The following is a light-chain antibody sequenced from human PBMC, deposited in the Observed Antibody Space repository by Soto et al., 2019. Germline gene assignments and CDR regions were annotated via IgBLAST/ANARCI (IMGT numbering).Light chain of an antibody. CDR3: CSYASSSTYV. Sequence: QSALTQPASVSGSPGQSITISCTGTSSDVGSYNLVSWYQQHPGKAPKLMIYEGTKRPSGVSDRFSGSRSGNTASLTISGLRAEDEADYYCCSYASSSTYVFGTGTKVNVL. CDR1: SSDVGSYNL. V-gene: IGLV2-23*01. CDR2: EGT. J-gene: IGLJ1*01.